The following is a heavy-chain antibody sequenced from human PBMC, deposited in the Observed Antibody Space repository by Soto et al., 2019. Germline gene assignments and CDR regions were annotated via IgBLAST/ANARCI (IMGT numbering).Heavy chain of an antibody. CDR1: GGSISSYY. CDR2: IYYSGST. Sequence: SETLSLTCTVSGGSISSYYWSWIRQPPGKGLEWIGYIYYSGSTNYNPSLKSRVTISVDTSKNQFSLKLSSVTAADTAVYYCARCRYGSGSYTFDYWGQGTLVTVSS. CDR3: ARCRYGSGSYTFDY. J-gene: IGHJ4*02. D-gene: IGHD3-10*01. V-gene: IGHV4-59*01.